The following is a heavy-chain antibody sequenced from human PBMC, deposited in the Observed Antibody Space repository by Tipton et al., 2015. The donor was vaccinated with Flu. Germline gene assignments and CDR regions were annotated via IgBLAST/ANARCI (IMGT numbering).Heavy chain of an antibody. CDR2: IYYSGST. V-gene: IGHV4-39*07. D-gene: IGHD4-23*01. CDR3: ASGWGGYGGNSAQNAFYI. CDR1: GGSISSSSYY. Sequence: GLVKPSETLSLTCTVSGGSISSSSYYWGWIRQPPGKGLEWIGSIYYSGSTYYNPSLKSRVTITVDTSKNQFSLKLSSVTAADTAVYYCASGWGGYGGNSAQNAFYIWGQGTRVTVSS. J-gene: IGHJ3*02.